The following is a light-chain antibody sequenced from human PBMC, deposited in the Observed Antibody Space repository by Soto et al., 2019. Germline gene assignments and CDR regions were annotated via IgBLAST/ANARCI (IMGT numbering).Light chain of an antibody. CDR2: GAS. J-gene: IGKJ1*01. CDR3: QQYGGSPWT. V-gene: IGKV3-20*01. Sequence: EIVLTQSPGTLSLSPGERATLSCRASQSVSRSYLAWYQQKPGQAPRPLIYGASSRATGIPDRFSGSGSGTDFTLTISRLDPEDFAVYYCQQYGGSPWTFGKGTKVEIK. CDR1: QSVSRSY.